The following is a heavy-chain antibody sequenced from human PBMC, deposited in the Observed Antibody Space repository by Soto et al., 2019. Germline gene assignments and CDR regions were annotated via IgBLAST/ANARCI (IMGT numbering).Heavy chain of an antibody. D-gene: IGHD3-22*01. CDR3: ARARITMIVVDHFDY. CDR1: GFTFSSYW. CDR2: IKQDGSEK. Sequence: GGSLRLSCAASGFTFSSYWMSWVRQAPGKGLEWVANIKQDGSEKYYVDSVKGRFTISRDNAKNSLYLQMNSLRAEDTAVYYCARARITMIVVDHFDYWDQGTLVTVSS. V-gene: IGHV3-7*03. J-gene: IGHJ4*02.